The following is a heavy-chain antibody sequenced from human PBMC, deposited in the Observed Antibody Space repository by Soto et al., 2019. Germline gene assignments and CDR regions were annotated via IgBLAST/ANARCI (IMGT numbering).Heavy chain of an antibody. CDR2: ISMSGSYK. CDR3: ASRGHCSNGQCHPFDY. V-gene: IGHV3-11*06. CDR1: DSSLSGFY. D-gene: IGHD2-8*01. J-gene: IGHJ4*02. Sequence: SLRPSFGGSDSSLSGFYMSWVRQAPGKGLEWLSFISMSGSYKTYAASVEGRFTISRDNVKNILYLQMDSLRVEDTAVYYCASRGHCSNGQCHPFDYWGQGTQVTVSS.